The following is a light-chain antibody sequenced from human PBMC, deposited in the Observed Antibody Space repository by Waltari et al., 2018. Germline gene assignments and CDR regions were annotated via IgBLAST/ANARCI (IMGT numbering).Light chain of an antibody. CDR1: SSDVGGYAL. J-gene: IGLJ3*02. CDR2: EGS. CDR3: CSYAGSTTSWL. V-gene: IGLV2-23*01. Sequence: QSALTQPASVSGSPGQSITISCTGSSSDVGGYALVSWYQQHPGEAPKLIIYEGSKRPSGISNRFSGSKSGNTASLTISGLQAEDEADYYCCSYAGSTTSWLFGGGTKLTVL.